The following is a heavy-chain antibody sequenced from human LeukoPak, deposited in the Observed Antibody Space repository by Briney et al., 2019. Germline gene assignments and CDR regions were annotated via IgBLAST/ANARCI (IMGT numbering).Heavy chain of an antibody. CDR3: ARDGSSPYYYYMDV. CDR1: GLTFSSYA. J-gene: IGHJ6*03. D-gene: IGHD3-10*01. CDR2: IYSGGST. Sequence: GGSPRLSCAASGLTFSSYAMSWVRQAPGKGLEWVSVIYSGGSTYYADSVKGRFTISRDNSKNTLYLQMNSLRAEDTAVYYCARDGSSPYYYYMDVWGKGTTVTVSS. V-gene: IGHV3-53*01.